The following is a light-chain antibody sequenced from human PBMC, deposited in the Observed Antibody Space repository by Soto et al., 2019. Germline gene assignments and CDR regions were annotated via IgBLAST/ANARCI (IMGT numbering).Light chain of an antibody. J-gene: IGLJ2*01. V-gene: IGLV1-44*01. CDR2: TNS. CDR1: SSSIGSNA. Sequence: QPVLTQPPSASGTPGQRVTISCSGGSSSIGSNAVNWYQQLPGTAPKLLIYTNSQRPSGVPDRFSGSKSGTSASLAISGLQSEDEADYYCAAWDDSLNGVVFGGGTKVTVL. CDR3: AAWDDSLNGVV.